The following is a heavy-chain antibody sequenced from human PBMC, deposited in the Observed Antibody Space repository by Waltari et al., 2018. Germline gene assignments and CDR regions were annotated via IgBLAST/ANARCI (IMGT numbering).Heavy chain of an antibody. V-gene: IGHV3-30-3*01. Sequence: QVQLVESGGGVVQPGRSLRLSCAASGFTFSSYAMHWVRQAPGKGLGWVAVISYDGSNKYYADSVKGRFTISGDNSKNTLYLQMNSLRAEDTAVYYCARDAARSYYFNYWGQGTLVTVSS. CDR3: ARDAARSYYFNY. J-gene: IGHJ4*02. D-gene: IGHD6-6*01. CDR2: ISYDGSNK. CDR1: GFTFSSYA.